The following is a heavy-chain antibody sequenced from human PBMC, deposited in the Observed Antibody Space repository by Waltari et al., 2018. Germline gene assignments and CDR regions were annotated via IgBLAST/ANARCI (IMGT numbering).Heavy chain of an antibody. CDR1: SYS. Sequence: SYSMNWVRQAPGKGLEWVSSISSSSSYIYYADSVKGRLTISRDNAKNSLYLQMNSLRAEDTAVYYCARALGGEKAGRAYWGQGTLVTVSS. D-gene: IGHD6-13*01. J-gene: IGHJ4*02. V-gene: IGHV3-21*01. CDR2: ISSSSSYI. CDR3: ARALGGEKAGRAY.